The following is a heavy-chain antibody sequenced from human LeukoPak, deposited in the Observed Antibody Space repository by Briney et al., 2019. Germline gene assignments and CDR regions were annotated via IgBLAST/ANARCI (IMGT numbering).Heavy chain of an antibody. CDR3: GRDQTPFY. V-gene: IGHV3-7*01. D-gene: IGHD2-15*01. Sequence: ETLSLTCAVYGGSFSGYYWSWIRQAPGKGLEWVATIKHDGSEDYYVDSVKGRFTISRDNAKSSMWLQMSSLRAEDTAVYYCGRDQTPFYWGQGSLVTVSS. CDR2: IKHDGSED. J-gene: IGHJ4*02. CDR1: GGSFSGYY.